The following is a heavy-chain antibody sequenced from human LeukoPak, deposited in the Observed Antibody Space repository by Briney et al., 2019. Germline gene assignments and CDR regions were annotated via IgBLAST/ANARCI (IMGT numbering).Heavy chain of an antibody. CDR2: ISSSGSTI. J-gene: IGHJ3*02. CDR1: GFTFSSYA. Sequence: GGSLRLSCAASGFTFSSYAMSWVRQAPGKGLEWVSYISSSGSTIYYADSVKGRFTISRDNAKNSLYLQMNSLRAEDTAVYYCARDRKDILTGYDAFDIWGQGTMVTVSS. D-gene: IGHD3-9*01. CDR3: ARDRKDILTGYDAFDI. V-gene: IGHV3-48*04.